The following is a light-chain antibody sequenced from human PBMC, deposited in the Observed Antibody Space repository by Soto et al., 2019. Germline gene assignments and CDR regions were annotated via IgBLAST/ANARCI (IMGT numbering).Light chain of an antibody. V-gene: IGKV3-15*01. CDR1: QSLNSN. CDR2: GAS. CDR3: QQYNSWPWT. Sequence: EIMMTQSPATLSVSPGERATLSCRATQSLNSNLAWYQQKPGQSPRLLIYGASTRATGIPARFSGSGSGAEFTLTVRSLQSEDFAVYYCQQYNSWPWTFGQGTKVEIK. J-gene: IGKJ1*01.